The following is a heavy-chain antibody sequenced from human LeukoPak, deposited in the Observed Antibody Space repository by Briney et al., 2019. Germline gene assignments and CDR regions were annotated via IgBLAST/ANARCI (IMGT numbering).Heavy chain of an antibody. CDR1: GGSISSSSYY. V-gene: IGHV4-39*07. Sequence: PSETLSLTCTVSGGSISSSSYYWGWIRQPPGKGLEWIGSIYYSGSTYYNPSLKSRVTISVDTSKNQFSLKLSSVTAADTAVYYCARVPGSTVWGQGTLVTVSS. D-gene: IGHD4-17*01. CDR3: ARVPGSTV. CDR2: IYYSGST. J-gene: IGHJ4*02.